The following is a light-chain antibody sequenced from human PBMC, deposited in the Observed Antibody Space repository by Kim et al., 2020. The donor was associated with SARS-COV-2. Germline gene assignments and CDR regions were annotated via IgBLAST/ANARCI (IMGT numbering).Light chain of an antibody. Sequence: GQSITISCTGTSSSIGLYNYVSWYQCHPGKAPKLIIYDVTKRPSGVSFRFSASKSGNTASLTISGLQGEDEADYYCSSFASSSIVIFGGGTQLTVL. V-gene: IGLV2-14*03. CDR1: SSSIGLYNY. CDR3: SSFASSSIVI. CDR2: DVT. J-gene: IGLJ2*01.